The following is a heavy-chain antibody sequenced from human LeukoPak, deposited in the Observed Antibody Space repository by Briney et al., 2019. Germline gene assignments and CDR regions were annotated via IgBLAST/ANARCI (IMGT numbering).Heavy chain of an antibody. Sequence: ASVKVSCKVSGYTLTELSMHWVRQAPGQGLEWMGRINPNSGGTNYAQKFQGRVTMTRDTSISTAYMELSRLRSDDTAVYYCARSFDTVGNYYGMDVWGQGTTVTVSS. CDR2: INPNSGGT. V-gene: IGHV1-2*06. J-gene: IGHJ6*02. D-gene: IGHD1-26*01. CDR1: GYTLTELS. CDR3: ARSFDTVGNYYGMDV.